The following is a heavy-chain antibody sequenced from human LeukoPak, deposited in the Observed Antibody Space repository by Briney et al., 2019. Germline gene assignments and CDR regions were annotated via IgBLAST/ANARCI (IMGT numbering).Heavy chain of an antibody. J-gene: IGHJ5*02. D-gene: IGHD2-2*01. Sequence: ASVKVSCKASGGTFSSYAISWVRQAPGQGLEWMGGIIPIFGTANYAQKFQGRVTITTDESTSTAYMELSSLRPEDTAVYYCARDRPYCSSTSCYSSWFDPWGQGTLVTVSS. V-gene: IGHV1-69*05. CDR2: IIPIFGTA. CDR3: ARDRPYCSSTSCYSSWFDP. CDR1: GGTFSSYA.